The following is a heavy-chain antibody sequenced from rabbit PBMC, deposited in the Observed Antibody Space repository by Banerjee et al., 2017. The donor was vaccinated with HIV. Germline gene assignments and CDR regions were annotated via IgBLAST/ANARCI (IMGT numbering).Heavy chain of an antibody. V-gene: IGHV1S45*01. J-gene: IGHJ4*01. CDR2: INTISGDT. Sequence: QQQLEESGGGLVKPGGTLTLTCTASGFSFSNGYVMCWVRQAPGKGLEWIACINTISGDTVYATWAKGRFTISKASWTTVTLQMTSLTAADTATYFCARDPGAWNDFNLWGPGTLVTVS. D-gene: IGHD3-1*01. CDR3: ARDPGAWNDFNL. CDR1: GFSFSNGYV.